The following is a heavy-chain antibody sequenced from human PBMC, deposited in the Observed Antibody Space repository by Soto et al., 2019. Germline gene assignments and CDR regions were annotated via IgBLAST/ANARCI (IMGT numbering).Heavy chain of an antibody. J-gene: IGHJ6*02. Sequence: QVQLVQSGAEAKKPGASLKVSCKASGYTFSDYYIHWVRQAPGQGLEWMGWIDADSGDTKYAQKLQGWVTMTRDTSINPAYMELSRLRSDDTAVYYCARTPNNGRAGVYGMDVWGQGTTVTVSS. CDR3: ARTPNNGRAGVYGMDV. V-gene: IGHV1-2*04. D-gene: IGHD1-26*01. CDR1: GYTFSDYY. CDR2: IDADSGDT.